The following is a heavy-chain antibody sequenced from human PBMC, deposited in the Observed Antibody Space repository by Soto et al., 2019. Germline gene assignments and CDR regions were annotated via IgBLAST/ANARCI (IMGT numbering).Heavy chain of an antibody. D-gene: IGHD6-6*01. Sequence: SETLSLTCAVSGASIRSYHWSWIRQPAGKGLEWIGRMQHTGNTNYNPSLKSRVTMSVDTSKNQISLKMTSVNAADTAVYFCAKDLSSRRWFDPWGQGILVTVSS. CDR1: GASIRSYH. V-gene: IGHV4-4*07. CDR3: AKDLSSRRWFDP. J-gene: IGHJ5*02. CDR2: MQHTGNT.